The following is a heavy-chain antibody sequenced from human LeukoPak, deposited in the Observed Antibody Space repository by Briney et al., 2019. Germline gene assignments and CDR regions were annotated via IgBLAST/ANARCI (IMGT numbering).Heavy chain of an antibody. J-gene: IGHJ4*02. CDR2: IIPIFGTA. Sequence: APVKVSCKASGGTFSSSAISWVRQAPGQGLEWMGGIIPIFGTANYAQKFQGRVTITADESTSTAYMELSSLRSEDTAVYYCARGRYSGSYLGYFDYWGQGTLVTVSS. V-gene: IGHV1-69*13. CDR1: GGTFSSSA. D-gene: IGHD1-26*01. CDR3: ARGRYSGSYLGYFDY.